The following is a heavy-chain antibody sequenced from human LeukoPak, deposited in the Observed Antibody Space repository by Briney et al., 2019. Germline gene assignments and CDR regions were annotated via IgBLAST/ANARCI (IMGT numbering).Heavy chain of an antibody. CDR3: ARPNSVLRFLEWPKGGYYYYYMDV. Sequence: ASVKVSCKASTYTFTDYYLHWVRQAPGQGLEWMGWMNPNSGNTGYAQKFQGRVTMTRNTSISTAYMELSSLRSEDTAVYYCARPNSVLRFLEWPKGGYYYYYMDVWGKGTTVTVSS. V-gene: IGHV1-8*02. D-gene: IGHD3-3*01. CDR1: TYTFTDYY. J-gene: IGHJ6*03. CDR2: MNPNSGNT.